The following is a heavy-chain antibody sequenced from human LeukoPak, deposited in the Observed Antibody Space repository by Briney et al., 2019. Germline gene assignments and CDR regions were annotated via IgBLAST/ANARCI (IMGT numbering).Heavy chain of an antibody. CDR1: GFTFSSYA. CDR2: ISGSGGST. J-gene: IGHJ4*02. Sequence: GGSLRLSCAASGFTFSSYAMSWVRQAPGKGLEWVSAISGSGGSTYYADSVKGRFTISRDNSKNTLYLQMNSLRAEDTAVYYCEKSQSGSYYFDYWGQGTLVTVSS. CDR3: EKSQSGSYYFDY. D-gene: IGHD1-26*01. V-gene: IGHV3-23*01.